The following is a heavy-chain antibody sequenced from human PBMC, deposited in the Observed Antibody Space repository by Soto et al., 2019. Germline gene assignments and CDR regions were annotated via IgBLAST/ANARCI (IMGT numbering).Heavy chain of an antibody. J-gene: IGHJ4*02. V-gene: IGHV3-23*01. CDR2: ISGSGQTT. CDR3: AKSRGDSWTTYFFDY. D-gene: IGHD4-4*01. CDR1: GFTFSSYS. Sequence: GGSLRLSCAASGFTFSSYSLSWLRQAPGKGLEWVSGISGSGQTTHYRDSVKGRFTISRDNFRNTLYLQVNSLRAEDTAIYFFAKSRGDSWTTYFFDYWGQGALVTVSS.